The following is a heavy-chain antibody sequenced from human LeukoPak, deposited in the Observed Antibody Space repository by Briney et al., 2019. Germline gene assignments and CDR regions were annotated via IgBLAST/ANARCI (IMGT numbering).Heavy chain of an antibody. CDR2: IYYSGST. V-gene: IGHV4-59*08. D-gene: IGHD2-2*01. CDR1: GGSISSYY. CDR3: ARAGYCSSTSCYFDY. J-gene: IGHJ4*02. Sequence: SETLSLTCTVSGGSISSYYWSWIRQPPWKGLEWIGYIYYSGSTNYNPSLKSRVTISVDTSKNQFSLKLSSVTAADTAVYYCARAGYCSSTSCYFDYWGQGTLVTVSS.